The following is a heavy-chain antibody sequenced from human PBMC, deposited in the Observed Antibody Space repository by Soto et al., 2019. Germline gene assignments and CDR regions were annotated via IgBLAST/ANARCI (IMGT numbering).Heavy chain of an antibody. V-gene: IGHV1-18*04. CDR3: AAGGWYGGSFDI. CDR2: ISAYNGNT. CDR1: GYTFTSYG. Sequence: ASVKVSCKASGYTFTSYGINWVRQAPGQGLEWMGWISAYNGNTNYAQKSQVRLTMTTDTSTSTAYMELRSLRSDDTAVYYCAAGGWYGGSFDIWGQGTMVTVSS. J-gene: IGHJ3*02. D-gene: IGHD6-19*01.